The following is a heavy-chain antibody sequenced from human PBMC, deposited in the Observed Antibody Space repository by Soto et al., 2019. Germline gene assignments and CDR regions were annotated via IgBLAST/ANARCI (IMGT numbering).Heavy chain of an antibody. D-gene: IGHD3-16*02. CDR2: ISYDGSNK. CDR3: AGLMITFGGVIAPSDYYYYGMDV. CDR1: GFTFSSYA. J-gene: IGHJ6*02. Sequence: PGGSLRLSCAASGFTFSSYAMHWVRQAPGKGLEWVAVISYDGSNKYYADSVKGRFTISRDNSKNTLYLQMNSLRAEDTAVYYCAGLMITFGGVIAPSDYYYYGMDVWGQGTTVTVSS. V-gene: IGHV3-30-3*01.